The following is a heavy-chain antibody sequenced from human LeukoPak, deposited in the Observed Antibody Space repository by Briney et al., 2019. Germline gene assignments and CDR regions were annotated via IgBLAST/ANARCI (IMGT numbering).Heavy chain of an antibody. CDR1: GFSFSYFG. D-gene: IGHD6-13*01. J-gene: IGHJ4*02. CDR3: AKEPATYSSSWYWVY. CDR2: IRHDGSNK. V-gene: IGHV3-30*02. Sequence: PGGSLRLSCAGSGFSFSYFGMHWVRQAPGKGLEWVAFIRHDGSNKNYADYVKGRFTISRDNSKNTLYLQMNSLRPEDTAVYYCAKEPATYSSSWYWVYWGQGALVSASS.